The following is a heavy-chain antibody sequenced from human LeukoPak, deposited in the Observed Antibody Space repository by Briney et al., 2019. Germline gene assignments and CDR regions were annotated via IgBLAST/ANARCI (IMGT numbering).Heavy chain of an antibody. CDR1: NYPITRDYY. V-gene: IGHV4-38-2*01. D-gene: IGHD3-16*02. Sequence: SETLSLTCAVSNYPITRDYYSVWIRQPPGQGLEWIGQIFHSGIAHYNPSLKSRVTMSVDTSRSQFSVNLNSVTAADTAVYFCGRAGLGTAYNRFYYYMDVWGKGTTVTVSS. CDR2: IFHSGIA. J-gene: IGHJ6*03. CDR3: GRAGLGTAYNRFYYYMDV.